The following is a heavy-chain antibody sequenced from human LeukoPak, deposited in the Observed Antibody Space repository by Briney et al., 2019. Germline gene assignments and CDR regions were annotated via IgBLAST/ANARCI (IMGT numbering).Heavy chain of an antibody. J-gene: IGHJ4*02. Sequence: GGSLRLSCAASGFTVSTNYMSWVRRAPGKGLEWVSVIYSGGDTHYADSVKGRFTISRDNSKNTLYLQVNSLRAEDTAVYYCARHDGSGSYFFDYWGQGTLVTVSS. CDR1: GFTVSTNY. V-gene: IGHV3-66*04. CDR3: ARHDGSGSYFFDY. D-gene: IGHD1-26*01. CDR2: IYSGGDT.